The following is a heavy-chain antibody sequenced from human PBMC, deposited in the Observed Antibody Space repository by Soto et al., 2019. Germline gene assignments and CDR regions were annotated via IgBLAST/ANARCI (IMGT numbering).Heavy chain of an antibody. J-gene: IGHJ6*03. CDR1: GFTVSSRY. CDR3: ARDSFMGF. CDR2: IWNGGNT. D-gene: IGHD3-16*02. V-gene: IGHV3-66*01. Sequence: GGSLRLSCTASGFTVSSRYMNWVRQAPGKGLEWVSIIWNGGNTYYAESVKGRFIISRDNPKNTLYLQMNSLRVEDTAVYYCARDSFMGFWGKGTTVTVSS.